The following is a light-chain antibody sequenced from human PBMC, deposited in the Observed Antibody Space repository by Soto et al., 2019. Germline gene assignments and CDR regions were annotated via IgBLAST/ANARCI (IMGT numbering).Light chain of an antibody. CDR1: SSDVGGYNY. CDR2: EVS. V-gene: IGLV2-14*01. Sequence: QSALTQPRSVSGSPGQSVTISCTGTSSDVGGYNYVSWYQQHPGKAPKLLIYEVSNRPSGVSNRFSGSKSGNTASLAISGLQAGDEADYYCSSYTSSNTLVFGGGTKVTVL. CDR3: SSYTSSNTLV. J-gene: IGLJ2*01.